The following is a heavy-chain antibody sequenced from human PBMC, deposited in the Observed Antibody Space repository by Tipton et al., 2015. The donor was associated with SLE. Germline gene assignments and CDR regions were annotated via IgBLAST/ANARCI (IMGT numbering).Heavy chain of an antibody. CDR3: ARVGGTPGAFDI. V-gene: IGHV3-48*03. D-gene: IGHD3-16*01. CDR2: ISSSGSTI. J-gene: IGHJ3*02. Sequence: GSLRLSCAASGFTFSSYEMNWVRQAPGKGLEWVSYISSSGSTIYYADSVKGRFTISRDNAKNSLYLQMNSLRAEDTAVYYCARVGGTPGAFDIWGQGTMVTVSS. CDR1: GFTFSSYE.